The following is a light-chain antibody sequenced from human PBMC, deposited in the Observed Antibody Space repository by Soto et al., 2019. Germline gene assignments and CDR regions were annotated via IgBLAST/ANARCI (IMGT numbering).Light chain of an antibody. CDR1: SSDIGIYNF. V-gene: IGLV2-14*03. CDR3: NSYTSASTYV. CDR2: NVY. Sequence: LTQPASVSGSPVQSITIFCTGTSSDIGIYNFVSWYQQHPGKAPKLMIYNVYSRPSGVSSRFSGSKSGNTASLTISWLQAEDEADYYCNSYTSASTYVFGTGTKVTVL. J-gene: IGLJ1*01.